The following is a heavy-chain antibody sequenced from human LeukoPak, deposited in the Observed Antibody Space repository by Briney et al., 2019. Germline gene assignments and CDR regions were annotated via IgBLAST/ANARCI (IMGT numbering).Heavy chain of an antibody. CDR3: ARVAPNYGGNSWFDY. D-gene: IGHD4-23*01. J-gene: IGHJ4*02. V-gene: IGHV3-21*01. CDR1: GFTFSSYS. Sequence: PGGSLRLSCAASGFTFSSYSMNWVRQAPGKGLEWFSSISSSSSYIYYADSVKGRFTISRDNAKNSLDLQMNSLRAEDTAVYYCARVAPNYGGNSWFDYWGQGTLVTVSS. CDR2: ISSSSSYI.